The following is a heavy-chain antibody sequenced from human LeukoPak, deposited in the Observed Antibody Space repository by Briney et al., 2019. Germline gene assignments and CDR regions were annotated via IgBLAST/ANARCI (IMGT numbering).Heavy chain of an antibody. D-gene: IGHD5-18*01. J-gene: IGHJ4*02. Sequence: SVKVSCKASGGTFSSYAISWVRQAPGQGLEWMGRIIPIFGTANYAQKFRGRVTITTDESTSTAYMELSSLRSEDTAVYYCAREGYSCGNYFDYWGQGTLVTVSS. CDR1: GGTFSSYA. V-gene: IGHV1-69*05. CDR2: IIPIFGTA. CDR3: AREGYSCGNYFDY.